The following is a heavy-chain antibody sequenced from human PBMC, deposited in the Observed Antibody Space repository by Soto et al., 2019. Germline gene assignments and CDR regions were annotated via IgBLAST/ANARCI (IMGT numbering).Heavy chain of an antibody. V-gene: IGHV1-69*14. D-gene: IGHD3-22*01. J-gene: IGHJ4*02. CDR1: GGTFSSYA. CDR3: AGGVPGGSSGYYYTGGDY. CDR2: IIPIFGTA. Sequence: QVQLVQSGAEVKKPGSSVKVSCKASGGTFSSYAISWVRQAPGQGLEWMGGIIPIFGTADYAQKFQGRVTMNADKSTSTAYRGLSSLRSEETAVYSCAGGVPGGSSGYYYTGGDYWGQGTLVTVSS.